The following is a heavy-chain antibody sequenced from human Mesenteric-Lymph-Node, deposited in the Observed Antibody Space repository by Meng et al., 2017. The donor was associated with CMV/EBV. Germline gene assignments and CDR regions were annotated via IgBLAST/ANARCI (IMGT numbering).Heavy chain of an antibody. CDR2: ISSSGSNI. CDR3: AREYCGGDCYRGGNWFDP. CDR1: GFTFSDYY. V-gene: IGHV3-11*01. J-gene: IGHJ5*02. Sequence: GESLKISCAASGFTFSDYYMSWIRQAPGKGLEWVSYISSSGSNIHYADSVKGRFTISRDNAKNSLDLQMNSLRAEDTAVYYCAREYCGGDCYRGGNWFDPWGQGTLVTVSS. D-gene: IGHD2-21*01.